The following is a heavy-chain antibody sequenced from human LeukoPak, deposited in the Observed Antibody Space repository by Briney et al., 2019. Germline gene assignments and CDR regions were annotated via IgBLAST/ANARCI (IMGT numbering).Heavy chain of an antibody. D-gene: IGHD3-3*01. Sequence: ASVKVSCKASGYTFTSYDINWVRQATGQGLEWMGWMSPNSGNTGYAQKFQGRVTMTRNTSISTAYMELSSLRSEDTAVYYCARALLPRRYYDFWSGFYYYGMDVWGQGTTVTVSS. CDR3: ARALLPRRYYDFWSGFYYYGMDV. J-gene: IGHJ6*02. V-gene: IGHV1-8*01. CDR2: MSPNSGNT. CDR1: GYTFTSYD.